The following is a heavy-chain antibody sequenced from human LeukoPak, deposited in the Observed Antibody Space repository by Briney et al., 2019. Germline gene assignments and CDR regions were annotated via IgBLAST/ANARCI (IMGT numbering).Heavy chain of an antibody. CDR2: INSAGIST. CDR3: GRDIATAVDY. D-gene: IGHD6-13*01. V-gene: IGHV3-74*01. Sequence: GRSLRLSCAASGFTFSSYGMHWVRQAPGKGLVWVSRINSAGISTNYADSVKGRFTISRDNAKNTLYLQMNSLRAEDTAIYYCGRDIATAVDYWGLGTLVTVSS. CDR1: GFTFSSYG. J-gene: IGHJ4*02.